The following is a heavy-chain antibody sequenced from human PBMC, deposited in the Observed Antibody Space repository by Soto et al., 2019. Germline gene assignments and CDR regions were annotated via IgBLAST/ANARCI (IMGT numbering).Heavy chain of an antibody. D-gene: IGHD3-22*01. V-gene: IGHV3-30*18. Sequence: QVQLVESGGGVVQPGRSVRLSCAASGFIFSSYGMHWVRQAPGKGLEWVAVISYDGSNKYFADSVKGRFTISRDNSKNTLYLQMNSLRAEDRGVYYCAKGRIYDDSSGSYFQHWGQGTLVTVSS. CDR1: GFIFSSYG. CDR2: ISYDGSNK. J-gene: IGHJ1*01. CDR3: AKGRIYDDSSGSYFQH.